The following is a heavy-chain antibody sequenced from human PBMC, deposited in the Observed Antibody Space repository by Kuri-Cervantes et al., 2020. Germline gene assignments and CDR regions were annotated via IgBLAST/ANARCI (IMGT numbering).Heavy chain of an antibody. CDR2: IYASGST. CDR3: ARKRAFGGVITY. V-gene: IGHV4-4*07. J-gene: IGHJ4*02. Sequence: GSLRLSCSASGGSITTYYWSWIRQPAGKGLEWIGRIYASGSTNYNPSLKSRVTISVDTSKNQFSLKLSSVTAADTAVYYCARKRAFGGVITYWGQGTLVTVSS. CDR1: GGSITTYY. D-gene: IGHD3-16*01.